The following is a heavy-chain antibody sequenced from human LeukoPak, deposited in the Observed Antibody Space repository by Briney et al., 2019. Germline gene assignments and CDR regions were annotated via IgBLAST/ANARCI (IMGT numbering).Heavy chain of an antibody. D-gene: IGHD3-16*01. Sequence: GGSLRLSCAASGFTFSSYGMHWVRQAPGKGLEWVSLIYSGGTTYYADSVKGRFTISRDNSKNTLYLQMNGLRAEDTAVYYCARRAGGLARNNWFDPWGQGTLVTVSS. J-gene: IGHJ5*02. CDR2: IYSGGTT. CDR1: GFTFSSYG. V-gene: IGHV3-66*01. CDR3: ARRAGGLARNNWFDP.